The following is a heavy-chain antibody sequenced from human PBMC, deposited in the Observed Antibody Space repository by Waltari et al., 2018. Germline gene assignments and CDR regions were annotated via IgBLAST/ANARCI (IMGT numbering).Heavy chain of an antibody. Sequence: QVQLQESGPGLVKPSETLSLTCTVSCGSINSHYWSWIRPPPRKGLVWTGYIYYSESTTYNPSLMIRITISVDTAKNQFSLKLNAVTAEDTAVYYCTRGAGGYDSWFAPWGQGTLVTVSS. V-gene: IGHV4-59*11. CDR3: TRGAGGYDSWFAP. CDR1: CGSINSHY. J-gene: IGHJ5*02. D-gene: IGHD5-12*01. CDR2: IYYSEST.